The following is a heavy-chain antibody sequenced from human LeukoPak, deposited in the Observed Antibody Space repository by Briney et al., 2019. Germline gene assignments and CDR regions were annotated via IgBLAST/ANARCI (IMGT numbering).Heavy chain of an antibody. J-gene: IGHJ4*02. CDR1: GFTFSSYW. CDR2: IKQDGSEK. D-gene: IGHD3-10*01. V-gene: IGHV3-7*01. CDR3: AKEGGGKFYGSGRTLDY. Sequence: GGSLRLSRAASGFTFSSYWMSWVRQAPGKGLEWVAYIKQDGSEKYYVDSVKGRFTISRDNAKNSLYLQMNSLRAEDTAVYYCAKEGGGKFYGSGRTLDYWGQGTLVTVSS.